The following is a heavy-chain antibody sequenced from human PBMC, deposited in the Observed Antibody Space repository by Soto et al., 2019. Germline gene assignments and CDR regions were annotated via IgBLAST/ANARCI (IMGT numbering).Heavy chain of an antibody. Sequence: SGNGSCKASGGTFSSYTISWVRQAPGQGLDWMGRIIPILGIANSAQKFQGRVTITADKSTSTAYMELSSLRSEDTAVYYCARAQYYYDSSGYYPDAFAIWGQGTMVLVSS. J-gene: IGHJ3*02. CDR3: ARAQYYYDSSGYYPDAFAI. CDR1: GGTFSSYT. CDR2: IIPILGIA. V-gene: IGHV1-69*02. D-gene: IGHD3-22*01.